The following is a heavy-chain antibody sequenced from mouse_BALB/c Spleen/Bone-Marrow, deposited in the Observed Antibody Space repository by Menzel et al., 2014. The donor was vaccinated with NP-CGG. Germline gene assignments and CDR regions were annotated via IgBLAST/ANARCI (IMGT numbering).Heavy chain of an antibody. CDR3: TREGDSPFAY. J-gene: IGHJ3*01. CDR2: INPSNGGT. D-gene: IGHD2-13*01. CDR1: GHTFTSYY. V-gene: IGHV1S81*02. Sequence: VQLQQSGAELVKPGASVKLSCKASGHTFTSYYMYWVKQRPGQGLEWIGEINPSNGGTNFNEKFKSKATLTVDKSSSTAYMQLSSLTSEDSAVYYCTREGDSPFAYWGQATLVPVSA.